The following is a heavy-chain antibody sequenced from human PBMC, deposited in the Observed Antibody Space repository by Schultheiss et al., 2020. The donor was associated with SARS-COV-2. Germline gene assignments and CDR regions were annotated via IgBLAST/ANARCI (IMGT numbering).Heavy chain of an antibody. D-gene: IGHD1-14*01. CDR1: GFTFSSYG. CDR2: ISYDGSNK. CDR3: AKYPRFTGAFDI. Sequence: GGSLRLSCAASGFTFSSYGMHWVRQAPGKGLEWVAVISYDGSNKYYADSVKGRFTISRDNSKNTLYLQMNGLRAEDTAVYYCAKYPRFTGAFDIWGQGTMVTVSS. J-gene: IGHJ3*02. V-gene: IGHV3-30*18.